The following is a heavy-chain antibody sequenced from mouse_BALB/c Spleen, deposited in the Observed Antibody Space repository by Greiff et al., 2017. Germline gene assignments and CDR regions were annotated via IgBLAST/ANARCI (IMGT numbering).Heavy chain of an antibody. CDR1: GFTFSDYY. Sequence: DVHLVESGGGLVKPGGSLKLSCAASGFTFSDYYMYWVRQTPEKRLEWVATISDGGSYTYYPDSVKGRFTISRDNAKNNLYLQMSSLKSEDTAMYYCARGLVGYFDYWGQGTTLTVSS. V-gene: IGHV5-4*02. D-gene: IGHD1-1*01. CDR3: ARGLVGYFDY. J-gene: IGHJ2*01. CDR2: ISDGGSYT.